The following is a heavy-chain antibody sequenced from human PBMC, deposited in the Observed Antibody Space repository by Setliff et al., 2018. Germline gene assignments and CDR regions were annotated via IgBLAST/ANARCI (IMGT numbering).Heavy chain of an antibody. J-gene: IGHJ4*02. D-gene: IGHD2-8*01. Sequence: GASVKVSCKASGYSFTTYYMHWVRQAPGQGLEWMGTINTGGGSSSYTEKFQGRVTMTRDTSTTTFYLEMNSLTSDDTAVYYCSRLVRYCSKTTCQTASGAELWGQGTLVTVSS. CDR3: SRLVRYCSKTTCQTASGAEL. CDR1: GYSFTTYY. V-gene: IGHV1-46*01. CDR2: INTGGGSS.